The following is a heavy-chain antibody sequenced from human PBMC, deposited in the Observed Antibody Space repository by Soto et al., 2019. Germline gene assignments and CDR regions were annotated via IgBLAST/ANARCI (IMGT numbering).Heavy chain of an antibody. CDR2: LYLGGAR. CDR3: ASDSGRGGRAFDH. CDR1: DASITNFF. D-gene: IGHD3-10*01. J-gene: IGHJ4*01. V-gene: IGHV4-4*07. Sequence: QVQIQESGPGLVTPSDTLSLTCTVSDASITNFFWNWVRQPAGGPLEWIGRLYLGGARTYNPSHTSRLFISADTSKKQVSLKLTSATAADTAVYYCASDSGRGGRAFDHWGHGALATVSS.